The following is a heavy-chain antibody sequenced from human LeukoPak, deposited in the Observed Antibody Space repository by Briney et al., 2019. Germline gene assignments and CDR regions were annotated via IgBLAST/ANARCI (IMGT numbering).Heavy chain of an antibody. V-gene: IGHV4-39*01. D-gene: IGHD3-3*01. CDR1: GGSISSSSYY. CDR2: IYYSGST. CDR3: ARMEFLSNYDFWSGYPNYFDY. Sequence: PSETLSLTCTVSGGSISSSSYYWGWIRQPPGKGLEWIGSIYYSGSTYYNPSLKSRVTISVDTSKNQFSLKLSFVTAADTAVYYCARMEFLSNYDFWSGYPNYFDYWGQGTLVTVSS. J-gene: IGHJ4*02.